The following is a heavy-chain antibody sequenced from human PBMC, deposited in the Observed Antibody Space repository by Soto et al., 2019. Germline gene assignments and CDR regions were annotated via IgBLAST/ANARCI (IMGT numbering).Heavy chain of an antibody. CDR1: GGSFSGYY. CDR3: ARGPPSDIVATGCFDY. D-gene: IGHD5-12*01. Sequence: SETLSLTCAVYGGSFSGYYWSWIRQPPGKGLEWIGEINHSGSTNYNPSLKSRVTISVDTSKNQFSLKLSSVTAADTAVYYCARGPPSDIVATGCFDYWGQGTLVTVSS. CDR2: INHSGST. V-gene: IGHV4-34*01. J-gene: IGHJ4*02.